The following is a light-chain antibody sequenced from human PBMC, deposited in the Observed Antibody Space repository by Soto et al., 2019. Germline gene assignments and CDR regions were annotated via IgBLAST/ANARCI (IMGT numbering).Light chain of an antibody. CDR3: CSFARSSTFYV. CDR2: EAD. CDR1: SSDVGSSNL. J-gene: IGLJ1*01. V-gene: IGLV2-23*01. Sequence: QSVLTQPASVSGSPGQSITISCSGTSSDVGSSNLVSWYQQHPGKAPKLTVFEADSRPSGVSGRFSGSKSGNTASLTISGLRAEDEADYYCCSFARSSTFYVFGTGTKLTVL.